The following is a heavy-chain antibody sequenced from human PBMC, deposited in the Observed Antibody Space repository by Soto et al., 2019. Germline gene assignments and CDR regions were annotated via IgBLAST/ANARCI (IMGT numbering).Heavy chain of an antibody. CDR1: GFTVSSNY. CDR3: ARGSTSVTPFDY. V-gene: IGHV3-66*01. J-gene: IGHJ4*02. Sequence: VGSLRLSCAASGFTVSSNYMSWVRQAPGKGLEWVPVIYSGGSTYYADSVKGRFTISRDNSKNTLYLQMNSLRAEDTAVYYCARGSTSVTPFDYWGQGTLVTVSS. D-gene: IGHD4-4*01. CDR2: IYSGGST.